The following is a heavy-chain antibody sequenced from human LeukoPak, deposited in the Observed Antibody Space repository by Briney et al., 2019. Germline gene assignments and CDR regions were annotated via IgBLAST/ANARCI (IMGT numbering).Heavy chain of an antibody. J-gene: IGHJ6*02. CDR1: GFTFSDYY. CDR2: ISSSGSTI. V-gene: IGHV3-11*01. D-gene: IGHD3-3*01. Sequence: GGSLRLSCAASGFTFSDYYMSWIRQAPGKGLEWVSYISSSGSTIYYADSVKGGFTISRDNAKTSLYLQMNSLRAEDTAVYYCARVFWGDYDFWSGYRTNGMDVWGQGTTVTVSS. CDR3: ARVFWGDYDFWSGYRTNGMDV.